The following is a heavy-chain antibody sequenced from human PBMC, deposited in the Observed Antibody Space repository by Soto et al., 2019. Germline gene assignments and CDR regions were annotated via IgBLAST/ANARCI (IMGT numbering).Heavy chain of an antibody. CDR2: ISSSSSYT. CDR1: GFTFSDYY. Sequence: GGSLRLSCAASGFTFSDYYMSWIRQAPGKGLEWVSYISSSSSYTNYADSVKGRFTISRDNAKNSLYLQMNSLRAEDTAVYYCARDLWFRPTGLMYWGQGTLVTVSS. V-gene: IGHV3-11*06. J-gene: IGHJ4*02. CDR3: ARDLWFRPTGLMY. D-gene: IGHD3-16*01.